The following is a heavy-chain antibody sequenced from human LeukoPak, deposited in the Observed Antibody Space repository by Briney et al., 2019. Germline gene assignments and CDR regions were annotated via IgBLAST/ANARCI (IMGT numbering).Heavy chain of an antibody. CDR1: GFTFSSYG. J-gene: IGHJ3*02. CDR3: AKDRGSSGYAFDI. V-gene: IGHV3-30*18. Sequence: GGSLRLSCAASGFTFSSYGMHWVRQAPGKGLEWVAVISYDGSNKYYADSVKGRFTISRDNSKNTLYPQMNSLRAEDTAVYYCAKDRGSSGYAFDIWGQGTMVTVSS. CDR2: ISYDGSNK. D-gene: IGHD3-22*01.